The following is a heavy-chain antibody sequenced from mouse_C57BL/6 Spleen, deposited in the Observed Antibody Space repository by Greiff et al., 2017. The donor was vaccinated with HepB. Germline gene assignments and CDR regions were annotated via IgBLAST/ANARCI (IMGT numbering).Heavy chain of an antibody. CDR1: GYTFTSYW. CDR2: IDPSDSYT. Sequence: VQLQQPGAELVMPGASVKLSCKASGYTFTSYWMHWVKQRPGQGLEWIGEIDPSDSYTNYNQKFKGKATLTVDTSSSTAYMQLSSLTSEDSAVYYCARSLYGSSPYYFDYWGQGTTLTVSS. J-gene: IGHJ2*01. CDR3: ARSLYGSSPYYFDY. V-gene: IGHV1-50*01. D-gene: IGHD1-1*01.